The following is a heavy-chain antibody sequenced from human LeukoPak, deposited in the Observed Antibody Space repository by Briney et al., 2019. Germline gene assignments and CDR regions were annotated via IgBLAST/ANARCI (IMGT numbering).Heavy chain of an antibody. J-gene: IGHJ4*02. CDR1: GGSISSYY. CDR3: AREGRYSSSWYWVYFDY. V-gene: IGHV4-59*12. Sequence: PSETLSLTCTVSGGSISSYYWSWIRQPPGKGLEWIGYIYYSGSTNYNPSLKSRATISVDTSKNQFSLKLSSVTAADTAVYYCAREGRYSSSWYWVYFDYWGQGTLVTVSS. CDR2: IYYSGST. D-gene: IGHD6-13*01.